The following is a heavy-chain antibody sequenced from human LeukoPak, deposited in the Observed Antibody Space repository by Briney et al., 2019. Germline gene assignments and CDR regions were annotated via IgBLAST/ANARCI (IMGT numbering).Heavy chain of an antibody. J-gene: IGHJ4*02. Sequence: SETLPLTCTVSGGSMSSYYWSWIRQPPGKGLEWIGYIYYSGSTKYNPSLKSRVTISVDTSKNQFSLKLSSVTAADTAVYYCARGARAGYNLEPFDYWGQGTLVTVSS. CDR2: IYYSGST. V-gene: IGHV4-59*08. D-gene: IGHD5-24*01. CDR1: GGSMSSYY. CDR3: ARGARAGYNLEPFDY.